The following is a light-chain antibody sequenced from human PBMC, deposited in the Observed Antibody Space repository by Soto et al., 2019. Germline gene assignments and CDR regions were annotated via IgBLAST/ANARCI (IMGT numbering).Light chain of an antibody. Sequence: QSVLTQPASVSGSPGQSITISCTGTSSDVGGYNYVSWYQHHPGKAPKLMIYEVSNRPSGVSNRLSGSKSGNTASLTISGLQAEDEADYYCSSYTSSSTLYVFGTGTKVTVL. J-gene: IGLJ1*01. CDR3: SSYTSSSTLYV. CDR1: SSDVGGYNY. V-gene: IGLV2-14*01. CDR2: EVS.